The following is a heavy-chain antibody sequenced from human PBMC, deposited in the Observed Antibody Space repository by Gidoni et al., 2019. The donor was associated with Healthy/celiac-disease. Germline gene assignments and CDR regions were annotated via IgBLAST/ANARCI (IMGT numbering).Heavy chain of an antibody. J-gene: IGHJ4*02. V-gene: IGHV1-46*01. CDR1: GYTFTSYY. D-gene: IGHD1-26*01. CDR3: ARSDGGVGATELDY. Sequence: QVQLVQSGAEVKQPGASVQFSCKASGYTFTSYYMHWVRQATGQGLEWMGIINPSGGSTSYAQKFQSRVTMTRDTSTSTVYMELSSLRYEDTAVYYCARSDGGVGATELDYWGQGTLVTVSS. CDR2: INPSGGST.